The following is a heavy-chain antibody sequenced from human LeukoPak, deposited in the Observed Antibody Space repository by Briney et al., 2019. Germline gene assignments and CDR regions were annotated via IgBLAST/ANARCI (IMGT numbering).Heavy chain of an antibody. CDR3: ASWRFLGWLIT. D-gene: IGHD3-3*01. CDR1: GGSISSGDYY. J-gene: IGHJ4*02. Sequence: PSQTLSLTCTVSGGSISSGDYYWSWIRQPPGKGLEWIGSIYYSGSTYYNPSLKSRVTISVDTSKNQFSLKLSSVTAADTAVYYCASWRFLGWLITWGQGTLVTVSS. CDR2: IYYSGST. V-gene: IGHV4-39*01.